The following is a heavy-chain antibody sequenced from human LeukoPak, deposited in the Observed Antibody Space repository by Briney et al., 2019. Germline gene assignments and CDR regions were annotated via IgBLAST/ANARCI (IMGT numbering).Heavy chain of an antibody. CDR1: GFTFSSYA. J-gene: IGHJ6*02. Sequence: GGSLRLSCAASGFTFSSYAMSWVRQAPGKGLVWVSRINSDGSSTSYADSVKGRFTISRDNAKNTLYLQMNSLRAEDTAVYYCARAESAMVWGVTPSPMDVWGQGTTVTVSS. CDR2: INSDGSST. V-gene: IGHV3-74*01. CDR3: ARAESAMVWGVTPSPMDV. D-gene: IGHD3-10*01.